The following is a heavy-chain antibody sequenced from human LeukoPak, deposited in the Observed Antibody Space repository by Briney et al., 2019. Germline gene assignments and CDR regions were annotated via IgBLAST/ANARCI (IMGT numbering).Heavy chain of an antibody. V-gene: IGHV3-33*06. CDR3: AKEAMIVVVIGAFDI. CDR1: GFTFSSYG. D-gene: IGHD3-22*01. J-gene: IGHJ3*02. CDR2: IWYDGSNK. Sequence: PGRSLRLSCAASGFTFSSYGMHWVRQAPGKGLEWVAVIWYDGSNKYYADSVKGRFTISRDNSKNTLYLQMNSLRAEDTAVYYCAKEAMIVVVIGAFDIWGQGTMVTVSS.